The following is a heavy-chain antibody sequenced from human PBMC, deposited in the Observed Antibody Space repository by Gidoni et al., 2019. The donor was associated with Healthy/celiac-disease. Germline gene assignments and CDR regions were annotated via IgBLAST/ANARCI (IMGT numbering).Heavy chain of an antibody. Sequence: EVQLLESGGGLVQPGGSLRLSCAASGFTLSSYAMRWVRQAPGKGLGGVSAISGSGGSTYYADSVKGRFTISRDNSKNTLYLQMNSLRAEDTAVYYCAKDHPATVYAIRDFDYWGQGTLVTVSS. CDR3: AKDHPATVYAIRDFDY. CDR1: GFTLSSYA. J-gene: IGHJ4*02. V-gene: IGHV3-23*01. D-gene: IGHD2-8*01. CDR2: ISGSGGST.